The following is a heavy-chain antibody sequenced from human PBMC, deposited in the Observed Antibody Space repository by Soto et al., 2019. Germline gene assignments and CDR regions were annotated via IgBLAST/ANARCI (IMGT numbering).Heavy chain of an antibody. V-gene: IGHV4-34*01. CDR3: ARGRGIQL. CDR2: INHSGST. J-gene: IGHJ4*02. CDR1: GGSFSGYY. D-gene: IGHD5-18*01. Sequence: KTSETLSLTCAVYGGSFSGYYWSWIRQPPGKGLGWIGEINHSGSTNYNPSLKSRVTISVDTSKNQFSLKLSSVTAADTAVYYCARGRGIQLWGQGTLVTVSS.